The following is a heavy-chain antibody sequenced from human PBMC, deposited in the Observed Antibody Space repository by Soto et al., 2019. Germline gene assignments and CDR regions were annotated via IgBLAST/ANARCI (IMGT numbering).Heavy chain of an antibody. J-gene: IGHJ6*03. V-gene: IGHV4-59*02. CDR3: ARASYYSYMDV. Sequence: QVQLQESGPGLLKPSETLSLTCTVSGGSVTTYSWGWIRQPPGKELEWVGYISYSGSTNYNPSLKGRVTISLVTSKNQFSLNLVSVTAADTAVDYCARASYYSYMDVWGKGTTVTVSS. CDR1: GGSVTTYS. CDR2: ISYSGST.